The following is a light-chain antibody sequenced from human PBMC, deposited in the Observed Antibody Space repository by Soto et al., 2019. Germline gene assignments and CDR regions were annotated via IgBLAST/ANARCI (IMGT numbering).Light chain of an antibody. CDR2: EVT. Sequence: QSALTQPPSASGSPGQSVTFSCTGTSSDVGGYNYVSWYQQHPGRAPKLIIYEVTKRPSGVPDRFSGSKSGNTASLTVSGLQAEDEDDYYCPSYAGSNNWVFGGGTKLTVL. V-gene: IGLV2-8*01. CDR1: SSDVGGYNY. CDR3: PSYAGSNNWV. J-gene: IGLJ3*02.